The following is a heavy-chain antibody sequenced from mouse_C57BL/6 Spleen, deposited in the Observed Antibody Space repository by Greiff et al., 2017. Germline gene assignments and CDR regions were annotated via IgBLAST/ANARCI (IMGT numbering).Heavy chain of an antibody. CDR3: ARSIPDSGSSGSYWYFDV. CDR2: ILPGSGST. J-gene: IGHJ1*03. CDR1: GYTFTGYW. D-gene: IGHD1-1*01. Sequence: QVQLQQSGAELMKPGASVKLSCKATGYTFTGYWIEWVKQRPGHGLEWIGEILPGSGSTNYNEKFKGKATFTADTSSNPAYMQLSSLTTEDSAIYYCARSIPDSGSSGSYWYFDVWGTGTTVTVSS. V-gene: IGHV1-9*01.